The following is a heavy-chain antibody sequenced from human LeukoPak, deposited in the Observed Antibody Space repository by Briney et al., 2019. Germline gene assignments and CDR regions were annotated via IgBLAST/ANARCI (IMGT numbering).Heavy chain of an antibody. Sequence: ASMKVSCKASGYTFSGYYMFWVRQAPGQELEWMGWINSDSGATNYAQKSQGRVTMTRDTSISTAYMELSSLRSDDTGVYYCAAATTGTTFFDYWGQGTLVTVSS. V-gene: IGHV1-2*02. CDR1: GYTFSGYY. CDR3: AAATTGTTFFDY. J-gene: IGHJ4*02. D-gene: IGHD1-1*01. CDR2: INSDSGAT.